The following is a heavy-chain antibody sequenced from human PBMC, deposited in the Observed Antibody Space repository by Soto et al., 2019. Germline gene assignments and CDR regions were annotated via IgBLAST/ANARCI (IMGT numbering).Heavy chain of an antibody. CDR2: MNPNSGNT. Sequence: ASVKVSCKASGYTFTSYDINWVRQATGQGLEWMGWMNPNSGNTGYAQKFQGRVTMTRNTSISTAYMELSSLRSEDTAVYYCAREHSSSWRFYYWGQGTLVTVS. V-gene: IGHV1-8*01. CDR3: AREHSSSWRFYY. D-gene: IGHD6-13*01. J-gene: IGHJ4*02. CDR1: GYTFTSYD.